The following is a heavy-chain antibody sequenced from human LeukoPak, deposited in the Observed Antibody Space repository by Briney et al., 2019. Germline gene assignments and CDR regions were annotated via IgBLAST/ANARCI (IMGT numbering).Heavy chain of an antibody. CDR1: GGTFSSYA. J-gene: IGHJ6*03. Sequence: GASVKVSCKASGGTFSSYAISWVRQAPGQGLEWMEGIIPIFGTANYAQKFQGRVTITADKSTSTAYMELSSLRSEDTAVYYCARSVVRGVIIIFYMDVWGKGTTVTVSS. D-gene: IGHD3-10*01. V-gene: IGHV1-69*06. CDR2: IIPIFGTA. CDR3: ARSVVRGVIIIFYMDV.